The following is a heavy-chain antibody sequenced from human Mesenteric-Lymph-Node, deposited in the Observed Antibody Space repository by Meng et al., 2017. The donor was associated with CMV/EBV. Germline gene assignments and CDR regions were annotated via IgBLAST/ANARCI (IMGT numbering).Heavy chain of an antibody. CDR2: IWYDENKE. CDR3: AKQDAEYYFDY. CDR1: GFTFGSYG. V-gene: IGHV3-33*06. J-gene: IGHJ4*02. Sequence: GESLKISCAASGFTFGSYGMHWVRQAPGKGLEWVAVIWYDENKESYAGSVKGRFTISRDSSKKTVYLQMNSLRVEDTAVYYCAKQDAEYYFDYWGPGTLVTVSS.